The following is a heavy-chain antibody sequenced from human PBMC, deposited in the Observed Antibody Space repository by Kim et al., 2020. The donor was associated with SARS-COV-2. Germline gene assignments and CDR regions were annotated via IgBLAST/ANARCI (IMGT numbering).Heavy chain of an antibody. V-gene: IGHV3-73*01. D-gene: IGHD1-1*01. Sequence: SMKRRFSITRENAKNEAYLKMNSLKTEDTAVYYCTSVAGTKFGFWDAFDIWGQGTMVTVSS. J-gene: IGHJ3*02. CDR3: TSVAGTKFGFWDAFDI.